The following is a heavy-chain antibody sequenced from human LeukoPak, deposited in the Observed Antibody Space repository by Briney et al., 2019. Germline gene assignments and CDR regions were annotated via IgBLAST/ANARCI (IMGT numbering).Heavy chain of an antibody. V-gene: IGHV1-69*05. Sequence: SVKVPCKASGGTFSSYAISWVRQAPGQGLEWMGGIIPIFGTANYAQKFQGRVTITTDESTSTAYMELSSLRSEDTAVYYCASSKYSSSWYRPGFDYWGQGTLVTVSS. J-gene: IGHJ4*02. CDR3: ASSKYSSSWYRPGFDY. CDR2: IIPIFGTA. CDR1: GGTFSSYA. D-gene: IGHD6-13*01.